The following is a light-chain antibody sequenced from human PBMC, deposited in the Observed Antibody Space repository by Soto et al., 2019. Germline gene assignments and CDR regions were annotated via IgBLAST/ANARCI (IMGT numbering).Light chain of an antibody. CDR1: TGAVTNGHY. Sequence: AVVTQEASLTVSPGGTVTLTCGSSTGAVTNGHYPYWFQQKPGQAPRTLIYDTTNRHSWTPARFSGSLLGGKAALTLSGAQPEDEAEYYCLLSYNGPYVFGTGTKFTVL. CDR2: DTT. J-gene: IGLJ1*01. CDR3: LLSYNGPYV. V-gene: IGLV7-46*01.